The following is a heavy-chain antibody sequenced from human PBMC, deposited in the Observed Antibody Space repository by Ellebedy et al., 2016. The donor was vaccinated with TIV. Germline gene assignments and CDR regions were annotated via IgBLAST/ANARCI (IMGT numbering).Heavy chain of an antibody. CDR3: AKTEPYGTTWFGRIF. V-gene: IGHV3-7*03. J-gene: IGHJ4*02. CDR2: IKADGSGS. D-gene: IGHD6-13*01. Sequence: GESLKISCVASGFTFSTKWMSWVRQTPGNGLEWVATIKADGSGSFYADSVKGRFTISRDNSKTTLYLQMTSLRADDTAVYYCAKTEPYGTTWFGRIFWGQGTLVTVSS. CDR1: GFTFSTKW.